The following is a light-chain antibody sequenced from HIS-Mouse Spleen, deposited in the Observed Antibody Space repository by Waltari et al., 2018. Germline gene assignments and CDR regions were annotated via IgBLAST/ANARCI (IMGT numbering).Light chain of an antibody. J-gene: IGLJ2*01. Sequence: SYELTQPLSVSVALGQTARITCGGNNIGSKNVHWYQQKPRQAPVLVIYRDSNRPSGIPERFSGSNSGKTATLTISTAQAGDEADYYCQVWDSSTVVFGGGTKLTVL. CDR1: NIGSKN. CDR3: QVWDSSTVV. V-gene: IGLV3-9*01. CDR2: RDS.